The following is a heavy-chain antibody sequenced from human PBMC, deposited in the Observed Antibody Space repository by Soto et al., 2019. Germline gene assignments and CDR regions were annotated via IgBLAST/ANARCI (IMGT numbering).Heavy chain of an antibody. D-gene: IGHD3-10*01. J-gene: IGHJ6*02. V-gene: IGHV3-21*01. CDR1: GFTLSSYT. CDR3: ARDRGSVGTAYYGMDV. Sequence: GGTLRLSCAVSGFTLSSYTMNWVRQAPGKGLEWVSFISSTSSFIYYADSVRVRFTISRDNAKNSLYLQMNSLRAEDTAVYYCARDRGSVGTAYYGMDVWGQGTTVTVSS. CDR2: ISSTSSFI.